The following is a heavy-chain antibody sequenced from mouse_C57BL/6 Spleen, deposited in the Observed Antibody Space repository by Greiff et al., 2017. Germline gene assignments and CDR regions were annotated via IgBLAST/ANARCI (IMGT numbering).Heavy chain of an antibody. J-gene: IGHJ3*01. CDR3: AGPDYGLSWFAY. D-gene: IGHD1-1*02. CDR1: GYTFTDYN. CDR2: INPNNGGT. Sequence: EVQLQQSGPELVKPGASVKMSCKASGYTFTDYNMHWVKQSHGKSLEWIGYINPNNGGTSYNQKFKGKATLTVNKSSSTAYMELRSLTSEDSAVYYCAGPDYGLSWFAYWGQGTLVTVSA. V-gene: IGHV1-22*01.